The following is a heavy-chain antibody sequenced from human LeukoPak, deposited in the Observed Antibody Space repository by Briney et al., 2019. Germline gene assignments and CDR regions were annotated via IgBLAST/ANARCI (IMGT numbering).Heavy chain of an antibody. D-gene: IGHD5/OR15-5a*01. CDR3: ARGNSVYDYALDI. Sequence: SETLSLTCTVSGASITTYYWSWIRQPPGKGLEWIGYISYSGSTNYNPSLKSRVTISQDTSKNQFSLRVSSVTSADTAVYYCARGNSVYDYALDIWGQGTMVTVSS. CDR1: GASITTYY. J-gene: IGHJ3*02. CDR2: ISYSGST. V-gene: IGHV4-59*01.